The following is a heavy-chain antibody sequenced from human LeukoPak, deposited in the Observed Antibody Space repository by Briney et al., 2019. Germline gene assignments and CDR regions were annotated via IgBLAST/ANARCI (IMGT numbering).Heavy chain of an antibody. D-gene: IGHD2-15*01. CDR3: ARWWGLDP. J-gene: IGHJ5*02. V-gene: IGHV4-34*01. CDR2: INHSGST. Sequence: SETLSLTCGVYGGSFSGYYWTWIRQPPGKGLEWIGEINHSGSTNYNPSLKSRVTISVDTSKNQFSLNLNSVTAADTAVYYCARWWGLDPWGPGTLVTVSS. CDR1: GGSFSGYY.